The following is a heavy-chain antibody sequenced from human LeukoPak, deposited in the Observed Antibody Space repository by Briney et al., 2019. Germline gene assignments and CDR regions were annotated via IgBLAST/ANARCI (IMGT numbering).Heavy chain of an antibody. CDR3: AKAPSKKSGGGY. Sequence: GGSLRLSCTASGFTFASYAMSWVRQAPGKGLEWISAISGSGDSTHYADSMKGRFTISRDNSKNTVDLQMNSLRAEDTAIYYCAKAPSKKSGGGYWGQGTLVTVSS. CDR2: ISGSGDST. V-gene: IGHV3-23*01. J-gene: IGHJ4*02. CDR1: GFTFASYA. D-gene: IGHD3-16*01.